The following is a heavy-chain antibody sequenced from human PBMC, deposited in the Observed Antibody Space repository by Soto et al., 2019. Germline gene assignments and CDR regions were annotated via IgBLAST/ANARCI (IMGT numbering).Heavy chain of an antibody. CDR2: IYYSGST. CDR3: ARVHDCSSTSCYVGNNWFDP. D-gene: IGHD2-2*01. CDR1: GGSISSYY. J-gene: IGHJ5*02. V-gene: IGHV4-59*12. Sequence: SETLSLTCTVSGGSISSYYWSWIRQPPGKGLEWIGYIYYSGSTYYNPSLKSRVTVSVDTSKNQFSLKLSSVTAADTAVYYCARVHDCSSTSCYVGNNWFDPWGQGTLVTVSS.